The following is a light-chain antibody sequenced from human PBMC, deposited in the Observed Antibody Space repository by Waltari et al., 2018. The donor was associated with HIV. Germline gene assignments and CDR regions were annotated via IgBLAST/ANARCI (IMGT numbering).Light chain of an antibody. CDR1: SSNIGGHT. CDR3: ATWDDSLNDFVV. Sequence: QSVLTPTPSLSGTPGQRVTISCSGASSNIGGHTVSWYQQVPGTAPKLLLFSNNQRPSGVPDRFSDSKSGTSASLAISGIQSEDETAYFCATWDDSLNDFVVFGGETKLTVL. CDR2: SNN. J-gene: IGLJ2*01. V-gene: IGLV1-44*01.